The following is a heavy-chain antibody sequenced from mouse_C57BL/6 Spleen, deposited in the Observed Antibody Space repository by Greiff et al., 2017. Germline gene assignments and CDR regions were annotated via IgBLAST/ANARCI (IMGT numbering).Heavy chain of an antibody. CDR2: INPNNGGT. V-gene: IGHV1-26*01. CDR3: ASYYYGSRGFV. CDR1: GYTFTDYY. D-gene: IGHD1-1*01. Sequence: VQLQQSGPELVKPGASVKISCKASGYTFTDYYMNWVKQSHGKSLEWIGDINPNNGGTSYNHKFKGKDTLTVDKSSSTAYMELRSLTSEDSAVYYCASYYYGSRGFVWGTGTTVTVSA. J-gene: IGHJ1*03.